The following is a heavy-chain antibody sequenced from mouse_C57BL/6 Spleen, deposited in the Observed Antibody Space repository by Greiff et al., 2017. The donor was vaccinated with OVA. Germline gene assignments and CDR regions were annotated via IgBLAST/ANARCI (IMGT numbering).Heavy chain of an antibody. CDR2: IDPANGNT. Sequence: EVQLQQSVAELVRPGASVKLSCTASGFNFKNTYMHWVKQRPEQGLEWIGRIDPANGNTKYATKFQGKATITADTSSNTAYLQLSSLTSEDTAIYYCARGGDDYDGAYWGQGTLVTVSA. CDR3: ARGGDDYDGAY. V-gene: IGHV14-3*01. D-gene: IGHD2-4*01. CDR1: GFNFKNTY. J-gene: IGHJ3*01.